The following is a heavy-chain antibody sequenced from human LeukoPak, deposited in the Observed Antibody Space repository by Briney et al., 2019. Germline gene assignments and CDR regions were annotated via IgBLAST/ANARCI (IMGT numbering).Heavy chain of an antibody. V-gene: IGHV4-39*07. CDR2: IYYSGST. CDR3: ARDPSSGSYD. Sequence: PSETLSLTCTVSGGSISSSSYYWGWIRQPPGKGLEWIGSIYYSGSTYYNPSLKSRVTISVDTSKNQFSLKLSSVTAADTAVYYCARDPSSGSYDWGQGTLVTVSS. D-gene: IGHD1-26*01. CDR1: GGSISSSSYY. J-gene: IGHJ4*02.